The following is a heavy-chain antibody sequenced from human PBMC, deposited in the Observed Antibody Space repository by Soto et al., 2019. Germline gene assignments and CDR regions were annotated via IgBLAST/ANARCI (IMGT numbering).Heavy chain of an antibody. J-gene: IGHJ4*02. V-gene: IGHV4-34*01. CDR2: INLNGYT. CDR3: ARGAWDNIAYHFFDY. Sequence: QVQLHQWGAGLLRPSETLSLICAVSGGSFSNYYWTWIRQSPGKGLEWIGEINLNGYTKYSPSLQTRVTFAVDTTKKRVSLRLSSVTAADTAVYYCARGAWDNIAYHFFDYWGQGTLVTVSS. CDR1: GGSFSNYY. D-gene: IGHD3-16*01.